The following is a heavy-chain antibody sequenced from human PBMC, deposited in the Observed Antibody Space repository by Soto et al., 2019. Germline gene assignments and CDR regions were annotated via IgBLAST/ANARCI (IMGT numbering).Heavy chain of an antibody. Sequence: PSETLSLTCTVSGGSISSGDYYWSWIRQPPGKGLEWIGYIYDSGSTYYNPSLESRVIMSLDTSKNQFSLKLTSVTAADTAVYYCAKADFGDDNWFDPWGQGTLVTVSS. CDR2: IYDSGST. J-gene: IGHJ5*02. CDR3: AKADFGDDNWFDP. V-gene: IGHV4-30-4*01. CDR1: GGSISSGDYY. D-gene: IGHD4-17*01.